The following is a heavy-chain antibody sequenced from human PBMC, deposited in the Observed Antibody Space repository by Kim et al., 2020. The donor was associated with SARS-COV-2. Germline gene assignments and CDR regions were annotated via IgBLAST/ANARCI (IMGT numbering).Heavy chain of an antibody. CDR1: GYTFSTYG. D-gene: IGHD3-10*01. J-gene: IGHJ3*01. CDR2: ISGHTPVT. Sequence: ASVKVSCKTSGYTFSTYGISWVRQAPGQGLEWLGYISGHTPVTNYAPKFHGRVIMTTDTSSNTAYMELTSLRSDDAAIYFCARDQRGLAIFDLWGQGTMV. CDR3: ARDQRGLAIFDL. V-gene: IGHV1-18*01.